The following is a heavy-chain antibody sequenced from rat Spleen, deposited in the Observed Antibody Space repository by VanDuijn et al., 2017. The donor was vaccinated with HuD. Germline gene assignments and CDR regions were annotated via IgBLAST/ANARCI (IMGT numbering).Heavy chain of an antibody. CDR2: IWGDGSA. V-gene: IGHV2-32*01. Sequence: QVQLKESGPGLVKPSETLSLTCTVSGFSLTSDHVSWIRQPPGKGLEWMVTIWGDGSAAYNSSLKSRLSISRDTSKSQLFLKMSSLETEDTATYYCARRGTTVALFDYWGQGVMVTVSS. CDR3: ARRGTTVALFDY. J-gene: IGHJ2*01. CDR1: GFSLTSDH. D-gene: IGHD1-3*01.